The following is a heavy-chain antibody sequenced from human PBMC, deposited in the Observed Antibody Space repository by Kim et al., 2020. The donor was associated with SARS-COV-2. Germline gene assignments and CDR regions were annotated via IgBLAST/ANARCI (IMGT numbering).Heavy chain of an antibody. Sequence: SVKVSCKASGGTFSSYAISWVRQAPGQGLEWMGGIIPIFGTANYAQKFQGGVTITADESTSTAYMELSSLRSEDTAVYYCARDLGGWYVGSPADPRGMDVWGQGTTVTVSS. CDR3: ARDLGGWYVGSPADPRGMDV. V-gene: IGHV1-69*13. CDR2: IIPIFGTA. D-gene: IGHD6-19*01. J-gene: IGHJ6*02. CDR1: GGTFSSYA.